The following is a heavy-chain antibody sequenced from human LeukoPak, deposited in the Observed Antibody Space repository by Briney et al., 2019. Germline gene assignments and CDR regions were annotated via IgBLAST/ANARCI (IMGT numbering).Heavy chain of an antibody. J-gene: IGHJ4*02. D-gene: IGHD3-22*01. CDR3: AKFPTYYYDSSGYCLFDY. V-gene: IGHV3-23*01. Sequence: PGGSLRLSCAASGFTFSSYAMSWVRQAPGKGLEWVSAISGSGGSTYYADSVKGRFTISRDNSKNTLYLQMNSLRAEDTAVYYCAKFPTYYYDSSGYCLFDYWGQGTLVTVSS. CDR1: GFTFSSYA. CDR2: ISGSGGST.